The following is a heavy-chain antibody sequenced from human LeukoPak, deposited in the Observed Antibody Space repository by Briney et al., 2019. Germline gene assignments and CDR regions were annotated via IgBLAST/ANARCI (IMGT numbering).Heavy chain of an antibody. J-gene: IGHJ1*01. V-gene: IGHV3-15*01. CDR1: GFTFSSYA. CDR3: TTDTGPPPYDSSGYYREYFQH. Sequence: PGGSLRLSCSASGFTFSSYAMHWVRQAPGRGLEWVGRIKSKTDGGTTDYAAPVKGRFTISRDDSKKTLYLQMNSLKTEDAAAYYCTTDTGPPPYDSSGYYREYFQHWGQGTLVTVSS. D-gene: IGHD3-22*01. CDR2: IKSKTDGGTT.